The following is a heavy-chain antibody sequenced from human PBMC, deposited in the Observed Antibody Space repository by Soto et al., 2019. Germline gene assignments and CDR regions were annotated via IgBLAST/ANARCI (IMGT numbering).Heavy chain of an antibody. CDR1: GGTFSRYA. V-gene: IGHV1-69*13. J-gene: IGHJ6*02. D-gene: IGHD3-9*01. Sequence: RASVKVSCKTSGGTFSRYAISWVRQAPGQGLEWMGGIIPIVGPANYAQKFHGRVTITADESTSTVYMELSSLTSEDTAVYYCARDGIINIWPYYYGMDVWGQGTTVTVSS. CDR3: ARDGIINIWPYYYGMDV. CDR2: IIPIVGPA.